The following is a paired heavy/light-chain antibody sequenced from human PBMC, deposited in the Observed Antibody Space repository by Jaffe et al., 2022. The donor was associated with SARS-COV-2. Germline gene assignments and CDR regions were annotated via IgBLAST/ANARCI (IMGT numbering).Light chain of an antibody. V-gene: IGKV1-39*01. CDR2: AAF. Sequence: DIQMTQSPSSLSASVGDRVSFTCRASQNINSYLNWYQQKPGKAPKLLIYAAFSLQSGVPSRFSGSGSGTDFTLTISSLQSEDFATYFCQQSHSMPLTFGGGTKVEIK. CDR3: QQSHSMPLT. CDR1: QNINSY. J-gene: IGKJ4*01.
Heavy chain of an antibody. Sequence: EVQLVESGGGLEHPGGSLRLSCAASGFTFSSHAMSWVRQAPGKGLEWVSAISGSGGRTYSADSVKGRFTISRDNSKNILYLQMNSLRAEDTAVYYCAKFVGLFGVGYSQIDYWGQGTLVTVSS. CDR3: AKFVGLFGVGYSQIDY. CDR1: GFTFSSHA. J-gene: IGHJ4*02. CDR2: ISGSGGRT. D-gene: IGHD3-10*01. V-gene: IGHV3-23*04.